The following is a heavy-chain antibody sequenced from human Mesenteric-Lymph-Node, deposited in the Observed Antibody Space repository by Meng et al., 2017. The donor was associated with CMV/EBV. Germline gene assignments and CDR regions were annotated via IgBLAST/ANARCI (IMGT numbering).Heavy chain of an antibody. Sequence: GESLKISCAASGFTFSSYWMHWVRQAPGEGLVWVSRINSDGSTTTYADSVKGRFTISRDNAKNSLYLQMNSLRAEDTAVYYCAREAQLLYALNCWGQGTLVTVSS. CDR1: GFTFSSYW. D-gene: IGHD2-2*02. CDR3: AREAQLLYALNC. J-gene: IGHJ4*02. V-gene: IGHV3-74*01. CDR2: INSDGSTT.